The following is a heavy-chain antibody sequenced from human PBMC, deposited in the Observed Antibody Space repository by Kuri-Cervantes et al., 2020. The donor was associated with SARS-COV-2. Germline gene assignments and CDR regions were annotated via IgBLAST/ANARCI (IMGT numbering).Heavy chain of an antibody. CDR3: ARVDCSSTSCYSDY. D-gene: IGHD2-2*02. J-gene: IGHJ4*02. Sequence: GESLKISCAASGFTFSSYAMSWVRQTPGKGLEWVSAISGSGGSTYYADSVKGRFTISRDNSKNTLYLQMNSLRAEDAAVYYCARVDCSSTSCYSDYWGQGTLVTVSS. CDR2: ISGSGGST. CDR1: GFTFSSYA. V-gene: IGHV3-23*01.